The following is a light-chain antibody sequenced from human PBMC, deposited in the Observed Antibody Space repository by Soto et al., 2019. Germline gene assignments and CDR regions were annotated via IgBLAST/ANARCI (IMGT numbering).Light chain of an antibody. Sequence: DLQMTQSPSSLSASLGERVTITCRASHSLDFYLYCYQQKPGQAPKLLIYGASNLQSGVPSRFIGSGYATDFSLTISSLQPEDYATYFCQKLNAYPPWTFGQGTKVDIK. V-gene: IGKV1-39*01. CDR1: HSLDFY. CDR3: QKLNAYPPWT. CDR2: GAS. J-gene: IGKJ1*01.